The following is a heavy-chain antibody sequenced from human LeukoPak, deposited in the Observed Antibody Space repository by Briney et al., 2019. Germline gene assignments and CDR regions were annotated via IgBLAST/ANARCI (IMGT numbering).Heavy chain of an antibody. J-gene: IGHJ6*03. Sequence: PGRSLRLSCTASGFTFGDYAMSWFRQAPGKGLEWVGFIRSKAYGGTTEYAASVKGRFTISRDDSKSIAYLQMNSLKTEDTAVYYCTRDLNLNYYDSSGYYYYYYYMDVRGKGTTVTVSS. V-gene: IGHV3-49*03. D-gene: IGHD3-22*01. CDR2: IRSKAYGGTT. CDR1: GFTFGDYA. CDR3: TRDLNLNYYDSSGYYYYYYYMDV.